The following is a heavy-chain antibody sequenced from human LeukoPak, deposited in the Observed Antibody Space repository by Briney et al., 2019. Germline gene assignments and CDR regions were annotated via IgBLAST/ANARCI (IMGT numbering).Heavy chain of an antibody. CDR2: IYYSGST. D-gene: IGHD3-9*01. V-gene: IGHV4-39*01. Sequence: SETLSLTCTVSGGSLSSSSYYWGWLRQPPGRGLEWLGSIYYSGSTYYNPSLKSRVTISGDTSKNQFSLKLSSVTAADTAVYYCARPSPYYDILTGYSQVGAFDIWGQGTMVTVSS. J-gene: IGHJ3*02. CDR1: GGSLSSSSYY. CDR3: ARPSPYYDILTGYSQVGAFDI.